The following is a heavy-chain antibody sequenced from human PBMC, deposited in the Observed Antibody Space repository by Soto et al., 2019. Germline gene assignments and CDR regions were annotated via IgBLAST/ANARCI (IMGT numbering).Heavy chain of an antibody. D-gene: IGHD2-2*01. Sequence: QVQLVQSGAEVKKPGSSVKVSCKASGGTFSSYAISWVRQAPGQGLEWMGGIIPIFGTANYAQKFQGRVTITADESTSTAHTELSSLRSADTAVYYCARRLAFCISTSCYADYYGMDVWGQGTTVTVSS. CDR1: GGTFSSYA. CDR3: ARRLAFCISTSCYADYYGMDV. J-gene: IGHJ6*02. V-gene: IGHV1-69*12. CDR2: IIPIFGTA.